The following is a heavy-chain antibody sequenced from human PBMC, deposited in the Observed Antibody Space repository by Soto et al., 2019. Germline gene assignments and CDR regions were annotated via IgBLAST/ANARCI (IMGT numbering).Heavy chain of an antibody. CDR1: GFTFSDYW. J-gene: IGHJ4*01. Sequence: PGGSLRLSCAASGFTFSDYWMSWVRQAPGKGLEWLAYITIRTGNVLYADSVRGRFTISADNAENSVILQMNSLRDEDSAVYFCVRDRDLYRDMFHADLWGQGTLVTVSS. D-gene: IGHD3-10*02. CDR2: ITIRTGNV. V-gene: IGHV3-48*02. CDR3: VRDRDLYRDMFHADL.